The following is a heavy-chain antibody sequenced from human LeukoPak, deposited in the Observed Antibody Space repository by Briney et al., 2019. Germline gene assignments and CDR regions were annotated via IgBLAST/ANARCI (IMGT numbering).Heavy chain of an antibody. Sequence: SEALSLTCSVSGDSINNDYWSWIRQPPGKALEWIGYIYNSVSVRCDPALRSRVTIFADTSTNEFSLNLTSVTAADTAVYYCARVWYSSSWWNLDYWGQGTLVTVSS. CDR1: GDSINNDY. CDR2: IYNSVSV. D-gene: IGHD6-13*01. V-gene: IGHV4-4*08. J-gene: IGHJ4*02. CDR3: ARVWYSSSWWNLDY.